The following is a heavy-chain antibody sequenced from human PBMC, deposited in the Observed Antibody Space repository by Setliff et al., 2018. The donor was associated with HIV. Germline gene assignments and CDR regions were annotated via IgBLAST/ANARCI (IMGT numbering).Heavy chain of an antibody. Sequence: ASVKVSCKSSGYTFTDYFMHWVRQAPGQGLEWMGWINTENGNTKYSEEFQGRVTITRDTSASTSYMVLSSLRSEDMAVYYCARDRPDSTGYYFDYWGQGTLVTVSS. J-gene: IGHJ4*02. D-gene: IGHD3-22*01. V-gene: IGHV1-3*03. CDR1: GYTFTDYF. CDR2: INTENGNT. CDR3: ARDRPDSTGYYFDY.